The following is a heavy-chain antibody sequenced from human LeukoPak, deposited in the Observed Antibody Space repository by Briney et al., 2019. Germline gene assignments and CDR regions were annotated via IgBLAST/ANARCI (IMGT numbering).Heavy chain of an antibody. CDR1: GFTFSSYG. D-gene: IGHD5-12*01. V-gene: IGHV3-33*01. J-gene: IGHJ6*02. CDR2: IWYDGSNK. Sequence: PGGSLRLSCAASGFTFSSYGMHWVRQALGKGLEWVAVIWYDGSNKYYADSVKGRFTISRDNSKNTLYLQMNSLRAEDTAVYYCARDRSIVATTGMDVWGQGTTVTVSS. CDR3: ARDRSIVATTGMDV.